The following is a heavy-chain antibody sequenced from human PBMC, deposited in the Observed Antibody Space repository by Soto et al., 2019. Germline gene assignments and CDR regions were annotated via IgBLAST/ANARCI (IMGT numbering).Heavy chain of an antibody. CDR1: GFTFSGSA. CDR2: IRSKANSYAT. J-gene: IGHJ4*02. Sequence: EVQLVESGGGLVQPGGSLKLSCAASGFTFSGSAMHWVRQASGKGLEWVGRIRSKANSYATAYAASVKGRFTISRDDSKNTTYLKMNSLKNEDTAVYYCTRHEGLGYCSGGSCRPFDYWGQGTLVTVSS. D-gene: IGHD2-15*01. CDR3: TRHEGLGYCSGGSCRPFDY. V-gene: IGHV3-73*01.